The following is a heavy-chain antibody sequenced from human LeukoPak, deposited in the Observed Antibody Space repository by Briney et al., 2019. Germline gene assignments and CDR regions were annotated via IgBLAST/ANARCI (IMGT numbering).Heavy chain of an antibody. J-gene: IGHJ4*02. V-gene: IGHV1-46*01. CDR3: ARGLFSGSFSFLV. CDR1: GYTFTSYY. D-gene: IGHD1-26*01. CDR2: INPSGGST. Sequence: ASVKVSCKASGYTFTSYYMHWVRQAPGQGLEWMGIINPSGGSTSYAQKFQGRVTITRNTSISTAYMELSSLRSEDTAVYYCARGLFSGSFSFLVWGQGTLVTVSS.